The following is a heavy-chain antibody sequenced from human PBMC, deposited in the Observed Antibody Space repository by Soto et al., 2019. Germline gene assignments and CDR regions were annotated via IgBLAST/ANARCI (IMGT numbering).Heavy chain of an antibody. CDR2: INHSGST. V-gene: IGHV4-34*01. Sequence: LVLLRVPWAVVGGSFGGHCGSWIRQPPGTGLEWIGEINHSGSTNYNPSLKSRVTISVDTSKNQFSLKLTSVTAADTAVYYCARDKITGLFDYWGQGTLVTVSS. D-gene: IGHD2-8*02. J-gene: IGHJ4*02. CDR1: GGSFGGHC. CDR3: ARDKITGLFDY.